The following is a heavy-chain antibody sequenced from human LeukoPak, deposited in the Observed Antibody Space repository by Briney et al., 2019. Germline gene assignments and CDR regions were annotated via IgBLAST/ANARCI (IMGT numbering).Heavy chain of an antibody. CDR3: ASSSSWYRFDF. Sequence: SETLSLTCTVSGDSVSSSDYYWVWLRQPPGKGLEWIGTVSYNGITYYPPSLQSRLSISIDTPKNQFSLTLTSVTAADTAVYYCASSSSWYRFDFWGRGTLVTVSS. D-gene: IGHD6-13*01. CDR1: GDSVSSSDYY. CDR2: VSYNGIT. J-gene: IGHJ5*01. V-gene: IGHV4-39*01.